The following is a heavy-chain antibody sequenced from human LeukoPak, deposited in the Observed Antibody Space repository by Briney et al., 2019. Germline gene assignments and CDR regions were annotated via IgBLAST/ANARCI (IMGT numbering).Heavy chain of an antibody. CDR2: ISSSSSYT. CDR3: ARTTVTSRRGGYFDY. Sequence: GGSLRLSCAAPGFTFSDYYMSWIRQAPGKGLEWVSYISSSSSYTNYADSVKGRFTISRDNSKNTLYLQMNSLRAEDTAVYYCARTTVTSRRGGYFDYWGQGTLVTVSS. D-gene: IGHD4-17*01. J-gene: IGHJ4*02. V-gene: IGHV3-11*03. CDR1: GFTFSDYY.